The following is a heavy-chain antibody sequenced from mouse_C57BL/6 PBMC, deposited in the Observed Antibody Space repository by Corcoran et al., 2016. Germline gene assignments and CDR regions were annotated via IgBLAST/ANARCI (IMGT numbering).Heavy chain of an antibody. Sequence: EVQLQQSGPELVKPGASVKISCKASGYTFTDYYMNWVKQSHGQSLEWIGDINPNNGGTSYNQKFKGKATLTVDKYSSTAYMELRSLTSEDSAAYYCARSGYFDYWGQGITLTVSS. CDR2: INPNNGGT. D-gene: IGHD1-3*01. J-gene: IGHJ2*01. CDR1: GYTFTDYY. V-gene: IGHV1-26*01. CDR3: ARSGYFDY.